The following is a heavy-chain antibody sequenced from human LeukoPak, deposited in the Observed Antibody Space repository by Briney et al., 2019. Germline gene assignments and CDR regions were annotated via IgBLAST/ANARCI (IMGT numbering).Heavy chain of an antibody. V-gene: IGHV1-69*05. D-gene: IGHD5-12*01. CDR2: LIPVFGTT. CDR3: ARGKSGYDYGLDH. J-gene: IGHJ4*02. Sequence: SLKVSCKASGGTFSSHAIRWVRQAPGQGLEWVGGLIPVFGTTNYAEKFQGRVTMTTDESTRTSYMELRSLKSDDTAVYYCARGKSGYDYGLDHWCQGILVIVSS. CDR1: GGTFSSHA.